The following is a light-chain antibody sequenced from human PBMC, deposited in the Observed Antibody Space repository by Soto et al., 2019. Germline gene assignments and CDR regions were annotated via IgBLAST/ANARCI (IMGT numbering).Light chain of an antibody. V-gene: IGLV2-14*01. CDR3: SSDATSSSLV. J-gene: IGLJ2*01. CDR2: DVT. Sequence: QSALTQPVSVSGSPGQSITISCTGSGSDVGGFNYVSWYQQHPGKAPKLMIYDVTTRPSGVSNRFSGSKSGNTASLTISGLQAEDEADYYCSSDATSSSLVFGGGTKVTVL. CDR1: GSDVGGFNY.